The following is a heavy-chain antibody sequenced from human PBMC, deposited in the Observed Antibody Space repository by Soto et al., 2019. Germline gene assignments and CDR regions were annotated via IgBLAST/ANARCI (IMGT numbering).Heavy chain of an antibody. CDR3: VRGDGDYHDGNGYLGRH. D-gene: IGHD3-22*01. Sequence: EVQLVESGGGLVQLGGSLRLSCEASGFTFRTYWMHWVRQAPGKGLVWVSRIKSDGSGTYYADSVEGRFTISRDNAQTTLYLQMNSLRAEDTAVYYCVRGDGDYHDGNGYLGRHWGQGTLVTVSS. J-gene: IGHJ4*02. CDR1: GFTFRTYW. V-gene: IGHV3-74*01. CDR2: IKSDGSGT.